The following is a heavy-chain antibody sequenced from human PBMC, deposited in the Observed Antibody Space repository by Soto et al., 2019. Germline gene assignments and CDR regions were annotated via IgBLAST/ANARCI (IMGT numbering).Heavy chain of an antibody. J-gene: IGHJ4*02. CDR1: GGSISSSNW. V-gene: IGHV4-4*02. CDR2: IYHSGST. D-gene: IGHD3-10*01. CDR3: AREGYGSGSYPDY. Sequence: SETLSLTCAVSGGSISSSNWWSWVRQPLGRGLEWIGEIYHSGSTNYNPSLKSRVTISVDKSKNQFSLKLSSVTAADTAVYYCAREGYGSGSYPDYWGQGTLVSVSS.